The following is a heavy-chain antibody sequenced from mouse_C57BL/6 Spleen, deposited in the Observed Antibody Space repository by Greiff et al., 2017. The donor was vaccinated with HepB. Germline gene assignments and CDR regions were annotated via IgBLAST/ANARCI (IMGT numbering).Heavy chain of an antibody. CDR3: ARRGYFLDMDY. CDR2: INPYNGGT. CDR1: GYTFTDYY. V-gene: IGHV1-19*01. Sequence: EVQLQQSGPVLVKPGASVKMSCKASGYTFTDYYMNWVKQSHGKSLEWIGVINPYNGGTSYNQKFKGKATLTVDKSSSTAYMELNSLTSEDSAVYYCARRGYFLDMDYWGQGTSVTVSS. J-gene: IGHJ4*01.